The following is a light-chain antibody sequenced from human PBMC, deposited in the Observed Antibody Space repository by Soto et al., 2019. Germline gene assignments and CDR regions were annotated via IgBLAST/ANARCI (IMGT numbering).Light chain of an antibody. V-gene: IGKV3-20*01. CDR2: GAS. CDR1: QSVSSSY. J-gene: IGKJ1*01. Sequence: EIVLTQSPGTLSLSPGEGATLSCRASQSVSSSYIAWYQQRPGQTPSLLIYGASMRATGIPDRFSGSGSGTDFTLTISSPQSEDFALYYCQHYNNWLWTFGQGTKVDI. CDR3: QHYNNWLWT.